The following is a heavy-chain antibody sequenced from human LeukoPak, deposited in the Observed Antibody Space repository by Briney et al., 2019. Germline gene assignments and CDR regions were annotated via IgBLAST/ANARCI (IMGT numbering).Heavy chain of an antibody. V-gene: IGHV3-66*04. D-gene: IGHD2-15*01. CDR1: GFNVRNND. Sequence: PGGSLRLSCAASGFNVRNNDMNWVRQAPGKGLEWVSVIYSGGNTDYADSVKGRFTISRDNAKNTLYLQLNSLRPDDTAVYYCVRHNAARAFDIWGQGTMVIASS. J-gene: IGHJ3*02. CDR2: IYSGGNT. CDR3: VRHNAARAFDI.